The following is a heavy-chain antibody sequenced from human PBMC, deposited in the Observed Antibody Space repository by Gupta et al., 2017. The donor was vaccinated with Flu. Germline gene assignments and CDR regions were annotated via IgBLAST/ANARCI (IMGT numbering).Heavy chain of an antibody. Sequence: IGSIYYSGSTYYNPFLKSRVTISVDTSKNQFSLKLSSVTAADTAVYYCAGPHAQWLAHFDYWGQGTLVTVSS. V-gene: IGHV4-39*01. CDR2: IYYSGST. J-gene: IGHJ4*02. D-gene: IGHD6-19*01. CDR3: AGPHAQWLAHFDY.